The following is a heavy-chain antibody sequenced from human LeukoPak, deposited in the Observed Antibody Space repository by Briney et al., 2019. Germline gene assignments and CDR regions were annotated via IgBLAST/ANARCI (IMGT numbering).Heavy chain of an antibody. Sequence: ASETLSLTCTVSGGSISSSSYYWGWIRQPPGKGLEWIGSIYYSGSTYYNPSLKSRVTISVDTSKNQFSLKLSSVTAADTAVYYCARGTLWLDYWGQGTLVTVSS. CDR1: GGSISSSSYY. D-gene: IGHD5-18*01. CDR2: IYYSGST. V-gene: IGHV4-39*07. J-gene: IGHJ4*02. CDR3: ARGTLWLDY.